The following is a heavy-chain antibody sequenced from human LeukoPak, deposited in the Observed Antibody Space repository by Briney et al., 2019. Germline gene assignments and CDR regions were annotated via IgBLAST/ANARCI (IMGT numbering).Heavy chain of an antibody. CDR1: GFSFSSYW. V-gene: IGHV3-7*01. Sequence: GSLRLSCAASGFSFSSYWVNWVRQAPGKGLEWVANIKKDGRETYYVDSVKGRFTISRDNAKNSLYLQMTSLRAEDTAVYYCAGGSGWLTDSWGQGTLVTVSS. J-gene: IGHJ4*02. CDR2: IKKDGRET. D-gene: IGHD6-19*01. CDR3: AGGSGWLTDS.